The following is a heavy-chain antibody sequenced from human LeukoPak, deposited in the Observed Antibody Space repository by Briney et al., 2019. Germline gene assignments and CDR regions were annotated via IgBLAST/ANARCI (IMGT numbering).Heavy chain of an antibody. J-gene: IGHJ6*03. CDR2: INSDGSST. V-gene: IGHV3-74*01. CDR3: ARDSDYYQRYYYYYYMDV. Sequence: GGSLRLSCAASGFTFSSYWMHWVRQAPGKGLVWVSRINSDGSSTSYADSVKGRFTISRDNAKNTLYLQMNSLRAEDTAVYYCARDSDYYQRYYYYYYMDVWDKGTTVTVSS. D-gene: IGHD3-10*01. CDR1: GFTFSSYW.